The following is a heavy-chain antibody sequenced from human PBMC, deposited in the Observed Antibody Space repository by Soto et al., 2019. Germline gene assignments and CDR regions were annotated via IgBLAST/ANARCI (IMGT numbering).Heavy chain of an antibody. D-gene: IGHD1-26*01. CDR2: ISGSGGST. CDR3: AKDLGGGYLIGYNWFDP. J-gene: IGHJ5*02. V-gene: IGHV3-23*01. CDR1: GFTFSSYA. Sequence: PGGSLRLSCAASGFTFSSYAMSWVRQAPGKGLEWVSAISGSGGSTYYADSVKGRFTISRDNSKNTLYLQMNSLRAEDTAVYYCAKDLGGGYLIGYNWFDPWGQGTLVTVSS.